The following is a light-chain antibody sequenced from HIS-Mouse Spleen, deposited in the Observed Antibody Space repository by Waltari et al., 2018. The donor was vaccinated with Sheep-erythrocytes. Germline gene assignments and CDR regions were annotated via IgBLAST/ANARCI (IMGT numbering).Light chain of an antibody. Sequence: QSALTQPASVSGSPGQSIPISCPGTSSAVGSYNLVSWYQQHPGKAPKLMIYEGSKRPSGVSNRFSGSKSGNTASLTISGLQAEDEADYYCCSYAGSNTPWVFGGGTKLTVL. J-gene: IGLJ3*02. CDR1: SSAVGSYNL. CDR3: CSYAGSNTPWV. V-gene: IGLV2-23*01. CDR2: EGS.